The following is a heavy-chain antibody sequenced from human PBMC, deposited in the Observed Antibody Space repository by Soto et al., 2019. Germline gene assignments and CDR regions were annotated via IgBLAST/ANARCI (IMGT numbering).Heavy chain of an antibody. Sequence: GASVKVSCKTSGGTFSSYTISWVRQAPGQGLEWMGGIIPIFGTANYAQKFQGRVTITADESTRTAYMELSSLRSEDTAVYYCARDADYDSSGYYYFYWGQGTLVTGS. CDR1: GGTFSSYT. D-gene: IGHD3-22*01. CDR3: ARDADYDSSGYYYFY. CDR2: IIPIFGTA. J-gene: IGHJ4*02. V-gene: IGHV1-69*13.